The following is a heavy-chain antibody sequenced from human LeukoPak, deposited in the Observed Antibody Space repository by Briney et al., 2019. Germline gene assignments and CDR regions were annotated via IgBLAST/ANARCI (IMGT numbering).Heavy chain of an antibody. D-gene: IGHD3-10*01. CDR3: AREVEYYYGSGSYYKYYYYYGMDV. V-gene: IGHV3-74*01. CDR2: INSDGSST. Sequence: GGSLRLSCAASGFTFSSYWMRCGRQAPGKGLVWVSRINSDGSSTSYADSVKGRFTISRDNAKNTLYLQMNSLRAEDTAVYYCAREVEYYYGSGSYYKYYYYYGMDVWGQGTTVTVSS. J-gene: IGHJ6*02. CDR1: GFTFSSYW.